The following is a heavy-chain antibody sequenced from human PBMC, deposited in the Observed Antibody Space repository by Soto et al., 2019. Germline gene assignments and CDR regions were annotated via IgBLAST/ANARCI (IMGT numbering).Heavy chain of an antibody. CDR2: ISGYNGNT. D-gene: IGHD1-1*01. CDR3: ARDLLPMTGTANDAFDI. J-gene: IGHJ3*02. CDR1: GYIFSHYG. Sequence: QIQLVQSGAEVKKPGASVKVSCRASGYIFSHYGINWVRQAPGQGLEWVAWISGYNGNTNYAQKFQGRVTMIMDSSTNTTYIALRSLTSDDTALYYSARDLLPMTGTANDAFDIWGQGTMVTVSS. V-gene: IGHV1-18*04.